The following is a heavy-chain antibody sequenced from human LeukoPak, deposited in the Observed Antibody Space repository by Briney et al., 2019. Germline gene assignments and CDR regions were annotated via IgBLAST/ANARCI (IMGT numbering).Heavy chain of an antibody. CDR3: AAVEN. CDR1: GFTFSSSA. Sequence: GTSVKDSCKASGFTFSSSAMQGVRPALGQRTERIGWIVVCSGNTNNAQKFQERDTITRDMTTSTAYMELSNLRSEDTAGYYCAAVENWGQGTLVTVSS. J-gene: IGHJ4*02. CDR2: IVVCSGNT. V-gene: IGHV1-58*02.